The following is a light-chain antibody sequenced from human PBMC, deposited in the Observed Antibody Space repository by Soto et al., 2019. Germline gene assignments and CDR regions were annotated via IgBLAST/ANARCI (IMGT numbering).Light chain of an antibody. J-gene: IGKJ1*01. CDR1: QSISSY. Sequence: DIQMTQSPSSLSASVGDRVTITCRASQSISSYLNWYQQKPGKAPNLLIYAASSLQSGVPSRFSGSGSGTDFTLTISSLQLEDFATYYCQQSYSTPRTFGQGTKVEIK. CDR2: AAS. V-gene: IGKV1-39*01. CDR3: QQSYSTPRT.